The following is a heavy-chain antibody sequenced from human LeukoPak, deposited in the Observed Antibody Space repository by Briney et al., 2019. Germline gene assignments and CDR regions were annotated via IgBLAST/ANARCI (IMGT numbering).Heavy chain of an antibody. J-gene: IGHJ6*04. D-gene: IGHD3-3*01. CDR1: GFTFGDYS. Sequence: GGSLRLSCTASGFTFGDYSLSWVRQAPEKGLEWVGFIRRKGYGGTTEYAPSVKGRFIISRDDSKSTAYLQMNSLKTEDTAVYYCTRDHDSWSGPFDVWGKGTTVTVSS. CDR2: IRRKGYGGTT. CDR3: TRDHDSWSGPFDV. V-gene: IGHV3-49*04.